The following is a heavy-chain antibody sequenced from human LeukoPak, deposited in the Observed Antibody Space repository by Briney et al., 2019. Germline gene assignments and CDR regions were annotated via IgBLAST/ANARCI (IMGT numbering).Heavy chain of an antibody. V-gene: IGHV1-58*01. CDR2: IVVGSGNT. CDR1: GFTFTRSA. J-gene: IGHJ4*02. CDR3: ARSLPSGYYFFDY. Sequence: SVKVSCKASGFTFTRSAVQWARQARGRRLEWIGWIVVGSGNTNYAQKFQGRVTITADESTSTAYMELSSLRSEDTAVYYCARSLPSGYYFFDYWGQGTLVTVSS. D-gene: IGHD3-22*01.